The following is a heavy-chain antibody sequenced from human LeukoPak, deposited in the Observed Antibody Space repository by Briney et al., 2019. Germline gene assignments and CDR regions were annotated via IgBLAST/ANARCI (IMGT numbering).Heavy chain of an antibody. CDR3: ARDKFEGS. CDR1: GFTFSSYA. Sequence: QPGGSLRLSCAASGFTFSSYAMSWVRQAPGKGLEWVSYISSSHNSIYYADSVKGRFTISRDNAKNSLYLQMNSLGAEDTAVYYCARDKFEGSWGQGTLVTVSS. D-gene: IGHD3-10*01. J-gene: IGHJ5*02. V-gene: IGHV3-48*01. CDR2: ISSSHNSI.